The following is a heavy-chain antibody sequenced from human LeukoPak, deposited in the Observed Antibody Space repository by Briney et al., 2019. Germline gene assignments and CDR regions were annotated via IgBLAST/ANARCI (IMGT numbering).Heavy chain of an antibody. J-gene: IGHJ6*03. CDR1: GFTFSSYG. Sequence: GGSLRLSCAASGFTFSSYGMHWVRQAPGKGLEWVAFIRYDGSNKYYADSVKGRFTISRDNSKNTLYLQMNSLRAEDTAVYYCAKDSVGQWLVPYYMDVWGKGTTVTISS. CDR2: IRYDGSNK. V-gene: IGHV3-30*02. D-gene: IGHD6-19*01. CDR3: AKDSVGQWLVPYYMDV.